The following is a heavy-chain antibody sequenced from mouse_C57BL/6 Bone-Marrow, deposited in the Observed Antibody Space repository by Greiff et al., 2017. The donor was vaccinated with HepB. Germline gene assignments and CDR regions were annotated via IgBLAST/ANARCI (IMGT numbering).Heavy chain of an antibody. J-gene: IGHJ3*01. CDR3: ARQKAY. CDR2: ISSGGSYT. CDR1: GFTFSSYG. V-gene: IGHV5-6*01. Sequence: EVKLVESGGDLVKPGGSLKLSCAASGFTFSSYGMSWVRQTPDKRLEWVATISSGGSYTYYPDSVKGRFTISRDNAKNTLYLQMSSLKSEDTAMYYCARQKAYWGQGTLVTVSA.